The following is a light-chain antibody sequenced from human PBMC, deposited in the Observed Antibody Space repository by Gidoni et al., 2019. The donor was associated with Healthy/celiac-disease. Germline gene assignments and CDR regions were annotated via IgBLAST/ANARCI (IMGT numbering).Light chain of an antibody. CDR1: QSVSSN. CDR3: QQYNNWHPWT. J-gene: IGKJ1*01. CDR2: GAS. V-gene: IGKV3-15*01. Sequence: EIVMTQSPATLSVSPGERATLSCRASQSVSSNLAWYQKKPGQAPRLLLYGASTRATGIPARFSGSGSGTEFTITISSLQYEDFAVSYCQQYNNWHPWTFGQGTKVEIK.